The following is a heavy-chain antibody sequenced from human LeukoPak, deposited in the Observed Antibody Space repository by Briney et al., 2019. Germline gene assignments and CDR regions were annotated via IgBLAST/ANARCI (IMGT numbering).Heavy chain of an antibody. J-gene: IGHJ3*02. CDR3: ARNGRLLRLHDAFDI. V-gene: IGHV1-24*01. CDR1: GYTLTELS. D-gene: IGHD3-22*01. CDR2: FDPEDGET. Sequence: ASVKVSCKVSGYTLTELSMHWVRQAPGKGLEWMGGFDPEDGETIYAQKFQGRVTMTEDTSTDTAYMELSSLRSEDTAVYYCARNGRLLRLHDAFDIWGQGTMVTVSS.